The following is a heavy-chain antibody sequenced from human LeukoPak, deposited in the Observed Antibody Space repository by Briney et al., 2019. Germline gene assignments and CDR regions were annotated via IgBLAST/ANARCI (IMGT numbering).Heavy chain of an antibody. J-gene: IGHJ4*02. CDR3: ARGGLTYYYDSSGYYLYDY. CDR2: TYYRSKWYN. D-gene: IGHD3-22*01. CDR1: GDSVSSNSAA. Sequence: SQTLSLTCAISGDSVSSNSAAWNWIRQSPSRGLEWLGRTYYRSKWYNDYAVSVKSRITINPDTSKNQFSLKLSSVTAADTAVYYCARGGLTYYYDSSGYYLYDYWGQGTLVTVSS. V-gene: IGHV6-1*01.